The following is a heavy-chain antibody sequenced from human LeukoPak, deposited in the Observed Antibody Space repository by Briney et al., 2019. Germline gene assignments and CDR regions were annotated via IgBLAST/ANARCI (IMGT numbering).Heavy chain of an antibody. CDR1: GFTFSDYG. Sequence: GGSLRLSCVASGFTFSDYGMHWVRQAPGKGLAWVAFISYDGGYKYYADSVKGRFTISRDNPKNTLNLQMNSLRAEETAVYHCAEDGPDTAMPDYWGQGTLVTVSS. D-gene: IGHD5-18*01. J-gene: IGHJ4*02. CDR3: AEDGPDTAMPDY. V-gene: IGHV3-30*18. CDR2: ISYDGGYK.